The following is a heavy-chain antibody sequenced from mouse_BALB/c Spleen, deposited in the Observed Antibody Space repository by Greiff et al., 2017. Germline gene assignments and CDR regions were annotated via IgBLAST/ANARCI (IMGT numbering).Heavy chain of an antibody. V-gene: IGHV5-6-5*01. CDR2: ISSGGST. CDR3: AREGTTTLDY. J-gene: IGHJ2*01. Sequence: EVQRVESGGDLVKPGGSLKLSCAASGFTFSSYAMSWVRQTPEKRLEWVASISSGGSTYYPDSVKGRFTISRDNARNILYLQMSSLRSEDTAMYYCAREGTTTLDYWGQGTTLTVSS. D-gene: IGHD1-1*01. CDR1: GFTFSSYA.